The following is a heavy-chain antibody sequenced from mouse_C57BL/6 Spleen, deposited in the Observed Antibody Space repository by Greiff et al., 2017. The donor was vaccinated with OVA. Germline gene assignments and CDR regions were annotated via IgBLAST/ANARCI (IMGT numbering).Heavy chain of an antibody. Sequence: VQLQQPGAELVLPGASVKLSCKASGYTFTSYWMHWVKQRPGQGLEWIGEIDPSDSYTNYNQKFKGKSTLTVDKSSSPAYMQLSSLTSEASAVYYCARLRGYDPYYFDYWGQGTTLTVSS. D-gene: IGHD2-2*01. CDR1: GYTFTSYW. V-gene: IGHV1-69*01. CDR3: ARLRGYDPYYFDY. CDR2: IDPSDSYT. J-gene: IGHJ2*01.